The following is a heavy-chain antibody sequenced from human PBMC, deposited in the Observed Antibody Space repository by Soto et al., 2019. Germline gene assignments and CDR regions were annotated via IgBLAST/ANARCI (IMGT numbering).Heavy chain of an antibody. V-gene: IGHV4-34*01. CDR3: AREPFLRTGITMVRGRGHTGRGDY. J-gene: IGHJ4*02. Sequence: SETLSLTCAVYGGSFTNDYWSWIRQPPGKGLEWIGEINHSGSVKYNPSLKSRVTISVDTSKHQFSLKLSSVTAADTAVYYCAREPFLRTGITMVRGRGHTGRGDYWGQGTLVTVSS. CDR1: GGSFTNDY. D-gene: IGHD3-10*01. CDR2: INHSGSV.